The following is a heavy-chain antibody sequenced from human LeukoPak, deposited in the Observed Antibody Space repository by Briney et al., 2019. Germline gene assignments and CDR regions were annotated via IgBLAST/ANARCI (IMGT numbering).Heavy chain of an antibody. V-gene: IGHV1-2*02. CDR3: ARAPYSSSPWGYYYYMDV. CDR2: INPNSGGT. D-gene: IGHD6-6*01. CDR1: GYTFTGYY. J-gene: IGHJ6*03. Sequence: ASVKVSCKASGYTFTGYYMHWVRQAPGQGLEWMEWINPNSGGTNYAQKFQGRVTMTRDTSISTAYMELSRLRSDDTAVYYCARAPYSSSPWGYYYYMDVWGKGTTVTVSS.